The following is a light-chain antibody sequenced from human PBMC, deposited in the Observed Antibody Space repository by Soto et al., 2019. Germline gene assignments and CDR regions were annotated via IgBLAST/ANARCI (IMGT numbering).Light chain of an antibody. V-gene: IGKV3D-11*02. CDR3: QQF. CDR1: QSVSSY. Sequence: EIVLTQSPATLSLSPGERDTLSCRASQSVSSYLAWYQQKPGQAPRLLIYDASNRATGIPARFSGSGPGTDFTLTISSLEPEDFAVYYCQQFFGQGTRLEIK. J-gene: IGKJ5*01. CDR2: DAS.